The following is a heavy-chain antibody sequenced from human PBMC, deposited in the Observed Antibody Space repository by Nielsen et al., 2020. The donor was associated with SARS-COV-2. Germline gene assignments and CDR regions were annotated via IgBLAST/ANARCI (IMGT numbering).Heavy chain of an antibody. J-gene: IGHJ4*02. D-gene: IGHD2-8*02. CDR1: GYTFTNYG. Sequence: ASVKVSCKASGYTFTNYGISWVRQAPGQGLEWMGWISGHNTNANFAQKFQGRVTMTADASTSTAYMELRSLRSDDTAVYYCARDPYCTGGVCYTFDYWGQGTLITVSS. CDR2: ISGHNTNA. V-gene: IGHV1-18*04. CDR3: ARDPYCTGGVCYTFDY.